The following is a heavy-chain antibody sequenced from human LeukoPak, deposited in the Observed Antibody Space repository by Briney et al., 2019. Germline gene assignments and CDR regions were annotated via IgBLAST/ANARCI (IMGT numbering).Heavy chain of an antibody. CDR1: GGSISSGGYY. Sequence: SETLSLTCTVSGGSISSGGYYWSWIRQHPGKGLEWIGYIYYGGSTYYNPSLKSRVTISVDTSKNQFSLKLSSVTAADTAVYYCARSQYGDYGSYFDYWGQGTLVTVSS. D-gene: IGHD4-17*01. V-gene: IGHV4-31*03. J-gene: IGHJ4*02. CDR2: IYYGGST. CDR3: ARSQYGDYGSYFDY.